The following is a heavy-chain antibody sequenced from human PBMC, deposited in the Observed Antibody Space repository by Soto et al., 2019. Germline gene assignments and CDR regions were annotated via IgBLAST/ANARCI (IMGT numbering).Heavy chain of an antibody. CDR1: GFTFSSYW. Sequence: GGSLRLSCAASGFTFSSYWMSWVRQAPGKGLEWVANIKQDGSEKYYVDSVKGRFTISRDNAKNSLYLQMNSLRAEDTAVYYCARGFSRDILRYFDWLLYFDYWGQGTLVTVSS. V-gene: IGHV3-7*05. CDR2: IKQDGSEK. J-gene: IGHJ4*02. D-gene: IGHD3-9*01. CDR3: ARGFSRDILRYFDWLLYFDY.